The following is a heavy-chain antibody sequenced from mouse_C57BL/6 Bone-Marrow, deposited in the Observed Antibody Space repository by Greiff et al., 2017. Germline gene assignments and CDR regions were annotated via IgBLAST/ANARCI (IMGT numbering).Heavy chain of an antibody. CDR2: IYPGSGST. J-gene: IGHJ4*01. Sequence: QVQLKQPGAELVKPGASVKMSCKASGYTFTSYWITWVKQRPGQGLEWIGDIYPGSGSTNYNEKFKSKATLTVDTSSSTAYMQLSSLTSEDSAVYYCARRRLGYYAMDYWGQGTSVTVSS. CDR3: ARRRLGYYAMDY. CDR1: GYTFTSYW. V-gene: IGHV1-55*01. D-gene: IGHD4-1*01.